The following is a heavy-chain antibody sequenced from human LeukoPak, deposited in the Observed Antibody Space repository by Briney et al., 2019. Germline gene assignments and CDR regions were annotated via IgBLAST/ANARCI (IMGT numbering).Heavy chain of an antibody. Sequence: GGALRLSCAASGFTFSDAWMTWVRLAPGKGLEWVGCITSKTNGGTTEYAAIVKGRFTISRDDSKDTLFLQMDSLTTEDTAVYYCTESLVHWGQGARVTVSS. D-gene: IGHD6-13*01. CDR3: TESLVH. CDR2: ITSKTNGGTT. J-gene: IGHJ4*02. CDR1: GFTFSDAW. V-gene: IGHV3-15*01.